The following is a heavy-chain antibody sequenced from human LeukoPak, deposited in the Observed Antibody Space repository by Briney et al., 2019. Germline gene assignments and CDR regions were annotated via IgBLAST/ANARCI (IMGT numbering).Heavy chain of an antibody. J-gene: IGHJ4*02. CDR1: GFTFSSYG. Sequence: GGSLRLFCAASGFTFSSYGIHWVRQAPGKGLEWVTFILYGRSDKYYADSVKGRFSISRDSSKTTLYLHMNSLRPEDTAVYYCARGGTGHYYASGTYYQSYYFDNWGQGSLVTVSS. CDR2: ILYGRSDK. V-gene: IGHV3-30*02. D-gene: IGHD3-10*01. CDR3: ARGGTGHYYASGTYYQSYYFDN.